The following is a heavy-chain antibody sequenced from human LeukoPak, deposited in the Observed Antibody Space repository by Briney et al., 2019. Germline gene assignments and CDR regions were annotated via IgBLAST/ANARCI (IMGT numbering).Heavy chain of an antibody. CDR3: ARVLLKYSSSFDY. J-gene: IGHJ4*02. D-gene: IGHD6-13*01. Sequence: ASVKVSCKASGYTFTSYGISWVRQAPGQGLEWMGWMNPNSGNTGYAQKFQGRVTMTRNTSISTAYMELSSLRSEDTAVYYCARVLLKYSSSFDYWGQGTLVTVSS. V-gene: IGHV1-8*02. CDR1: GYTFTSYG. CDR2: MNPNSGNT.